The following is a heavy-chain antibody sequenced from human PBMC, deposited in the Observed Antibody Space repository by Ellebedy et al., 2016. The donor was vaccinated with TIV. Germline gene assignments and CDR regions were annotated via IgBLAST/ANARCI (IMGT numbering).Heavy chain of an antibody. D-gene: IGHD2-2*01. Sequence: GGSLRLXXAASGFTFSSYAMSWVRQAPGKGLEWVSAISGSGGSTYYADSVKGRFTISRDNSKNTLYLQMNSLRAEDTAVYYCAKDIVVVPAAFFDYWGQGTLVTVSS. CDR1: GFTFSSYA. CDR3: AKDIVVVPAAFFDY. V-gene: IGHV3-23*01. J-gene: IGHJ4*02. CDR2: ISGSGGST.